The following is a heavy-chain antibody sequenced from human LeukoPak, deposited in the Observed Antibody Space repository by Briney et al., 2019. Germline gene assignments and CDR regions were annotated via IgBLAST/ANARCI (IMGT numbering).Heavy chain of an antibody. V-gene: IGHV4-59*01. Sequence: PSETLSLTCTVSGGSISSYYWSWIQQPPGKGLEWIGYIYYSGSTNYNPSLKSRVTISVDTSKNQFSLKLSSVTAADKAVYYCAREDIAAAGTINWFDPWGQGTLVTVSS. D-gene: IGHD6-13*01. CDR3: AREDIAAAGTINWFDP. J-gene: IGHJ5*02. CDR2: IYYSGST. CDR1: GGSISSYY.